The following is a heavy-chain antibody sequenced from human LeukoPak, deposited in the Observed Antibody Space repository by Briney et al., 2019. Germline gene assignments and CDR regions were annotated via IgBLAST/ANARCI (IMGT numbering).Heavy chain of an antibody. CDR1: GFTFSSYS. Sequence: PGGSLRLSCAASGFTFSSYSMNWVRQAPGKGLEWVSYISSSSSTIYYADSVKGRFTISRDNAKNSLYLQMNSLRAEDTAVYYCARDHAAAVDRPNYYYYGMDVWGQGTTVTVSS. CDR3: ARDHAAAVDRPNYYYYGMDV. CDR2: ISSSSSTI. D-gene: IGHD6-13*01. V-gene: IGHV3-48*04. J-gene: IGHJ6*02.